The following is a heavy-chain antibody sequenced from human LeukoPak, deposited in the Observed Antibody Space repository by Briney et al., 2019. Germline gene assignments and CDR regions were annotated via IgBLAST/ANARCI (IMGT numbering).Heavy chain of an antibody. V-gene: IGHV3-7*03. CDR3: ARELRSSGRGYYYYYGMDV. D-gene: IGHD6-19*01. J-gene: IGHJ6*04. Sequence: GGSLRLSCAASGFTFSSYWMSWVRQAPGKGLEWVANIKQDGSEKYYVDSVKGRFTISRDNAKNSLYLQMNSLRAEDTAVYYCARELRSSGRGYYYYYGMDVWGKGTTVTVSS. CDR1: GFTFSSYW. CDR2: IKQDGSEK.